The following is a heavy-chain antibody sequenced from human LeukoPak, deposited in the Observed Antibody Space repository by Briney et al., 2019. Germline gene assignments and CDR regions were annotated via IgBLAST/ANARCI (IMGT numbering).Heavy chain of an antibody. Sequence: GGSLRLSCAASGFTLNSYLMSWVRQAPGRGLEWVANIKKDGGEENYLDSVKGRFTVSRDNAKNSLNLQMNSLRGEDTAVYYCARSNPNRNALDLWGQGTMVTISS. D-gene: IGHD1-14*01. CDR2: IKKDGGEE. CDR1: GFTLNSYL. J-gene: IGHJ3*01. V-gene: IGHV3-7*01. CDR3: ARSNPNRNALDL.